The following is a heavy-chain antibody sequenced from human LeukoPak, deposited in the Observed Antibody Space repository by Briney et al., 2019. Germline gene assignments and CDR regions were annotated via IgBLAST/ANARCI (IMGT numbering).Heavy chain of an antibody. CDR2: INPNSGGT. CDR3: ARDEGYDSPDAFDI. CDR1: GYTFTGYY. J-gene: IGHJ3*02. V-gene: IGHV1-2*02. Sequence: ASVKVSCKASGYTFTGYYMHWVRHAPGQGLEWMGWINPNSGGTNYAQKFQGRVTMTRDTSISTAYMELSRLRSDDTAVYYCARDEGYDSPDAFDIWGQGTMVTVSS. D-gene: IGHD3-22*01.